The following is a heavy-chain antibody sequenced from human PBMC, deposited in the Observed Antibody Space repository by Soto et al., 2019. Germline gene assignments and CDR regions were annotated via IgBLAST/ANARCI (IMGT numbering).Heavy chain of an antibody. CDR3: ARVVAAASVDP. Sequence: TLSLTCAVSGGSISSGGYSWSWIRQPPGKGLEWIGYIYHSGSTYYNPSLKSRVTISVDRSKNQFPLKLSSVTAADTAVYYCARVVAAASVDPWGQGTLVTVSS. J-gene: IGHJ5*02. CDR2: IYHSGST. V-gene: IGHV4-30-2*01. CDR1: GGSISSGGYS. D-gene: IGHD6-13*01.